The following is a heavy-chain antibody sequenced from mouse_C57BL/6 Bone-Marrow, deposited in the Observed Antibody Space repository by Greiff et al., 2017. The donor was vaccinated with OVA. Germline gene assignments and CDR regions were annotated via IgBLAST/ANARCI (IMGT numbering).Heavy chain of an antibody. D-gene: IGHD1-1*01. CDR3: ASHYYGSSSFAY. Sequence: QVQLKQSGPGLVQPSQSLSITCTVSGFSLTSYGVHWVRQSPGKGLEWLGVIWSGGSTDYNAAFISRLSISKDNSKSQVFFKMNSLQADDTAIYYCASHYYGSSSFAYWGQGTLVTVSA. CDR2: IWSGGST. V-gene: IGHV2-2*01. CDR1: GFSLTSYG. J-gene: IGHJ3*01.